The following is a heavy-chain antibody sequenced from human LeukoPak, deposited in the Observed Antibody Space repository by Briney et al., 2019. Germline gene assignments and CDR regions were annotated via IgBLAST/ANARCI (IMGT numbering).Heavy chain of an antibody. CDR1: GDSVSGNSGA. V-gene: IGHV6-1*01. Sequence: SQTLSLTCAISGDSVSGNSGAWTWIRQSPSRGLEWLGRTYYRSKWFNDYAVSVKSRITIKPDTSKNQFSLQLNSVTPEDTAVYYCARDIGASGGYFDYWGQGTLVTVSS. J-gene: IGHJ4*02. CDR3: ARDIGASGGYFDY. D-gene: IGHD6-13*01. CDR2: TYYRSKWFN.